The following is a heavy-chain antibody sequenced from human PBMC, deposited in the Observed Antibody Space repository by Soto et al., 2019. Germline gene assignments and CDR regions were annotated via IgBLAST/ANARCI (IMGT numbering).Heavy chain of an antibody. Sequence: PGGSLRLSCAASGFTFSTYAMSWVRQAPGKGLEWVANIKQDGSEKYYVDSVKGRFTISRDNAKNSLYLQMNSLRAEDTAVYYCARMIIAGYSSSWGDYYYYYMDVWGKGTTVTVSS. V-gene: IGHV3-7*01. D-gene: IGHD6-13*01. CDR3: ARMIIAGYSSSWGDYYYYYMDV. CDR2: IKQDGSEK. J-gene: IGHJ6*03. CDR1: GFTFSTYA.